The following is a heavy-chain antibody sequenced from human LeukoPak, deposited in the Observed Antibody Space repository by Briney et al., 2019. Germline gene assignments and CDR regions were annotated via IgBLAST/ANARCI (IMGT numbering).Heavy chain of an antibody. CDR3: AKETRVAGWYSDY. CDR2: INDSGGNT. J-gene: IGHJ4*02. CDR1: GFTFSSCP. V-gene: IGHV3-23*01. D-gene: IGHD6-19*01. Sequence: GGSLRLSCAASGFTFSSCPMSWVRQAPGKGLEWVSSINDSGGNTYNADSVKGRFTISRDNSKNTLYLQMNSLRAEDTAVYYCAKETRVAGWYSDYWGQGTLVAVSS.